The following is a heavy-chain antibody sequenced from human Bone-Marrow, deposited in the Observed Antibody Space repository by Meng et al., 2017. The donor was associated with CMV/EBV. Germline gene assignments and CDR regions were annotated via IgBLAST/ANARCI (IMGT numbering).Heavy chain of an antibody. V-gene: IGHV1-18*01. CDR3: ARERERVYCSSTSCYTTYYYYYGMDV. Sequence: ASVKLSCKASGYTVTSYGISWVRQAPGQGLEWMGWISAYNGNTNYAQKLQGRVTMTTDTSTSTAYMELRSLRSDDTAVYYCARERERVYCSSTSCYTTYYYYYGMDVWGQGTTVTVSS. CDR1: GYTVTSYG. D-gene: IGHD2-2*02. J-gene: IGHJ6*02. CDR2: ISAYNGNT.